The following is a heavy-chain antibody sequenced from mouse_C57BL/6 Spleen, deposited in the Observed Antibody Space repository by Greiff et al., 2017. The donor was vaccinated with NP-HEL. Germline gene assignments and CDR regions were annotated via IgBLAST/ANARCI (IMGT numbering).Heavy chain of an antibody. CDR2: IDPDDGDT. J-gene: IGHJ3*01. D-gene: IGHD1-1*01. CDR3: TTGASYASRAY. V-gene: IGHV14-1*01. Sequence: EVQLVESGAELVRPGASVKLSCTASGFNINDYYMHWVKQRPEQGLEWIGRIDPDDGDTEYAPKFQGKATMTADTSSNTAYLQLSSLTSEVTAVYYCTTGASYASRAYWGQWTLVTVSA. CDR1: GFNINDYY.